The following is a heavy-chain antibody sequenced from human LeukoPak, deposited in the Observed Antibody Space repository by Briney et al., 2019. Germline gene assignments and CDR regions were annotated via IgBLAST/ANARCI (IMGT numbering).Heavy chain of an antibody. J-gene: IGHJ4*02. V-gene: IGHV4-61*01. CDR1: GYSISSGYY. Sequence: PSETLSLTCTVSGYSISSGYYWSWIRQPPGKGLEWIGYIYYSGGTNYNPSLKSRVTISVDTSKNQFSLKLTTVTAADTAVYYCARVSISGYSSSWFDYWGQGTLVTVSS. CDR2: IYYSGGT. D-gene: IGHD6-13*01. CDR3: ARVSISGYSSSWFDY.